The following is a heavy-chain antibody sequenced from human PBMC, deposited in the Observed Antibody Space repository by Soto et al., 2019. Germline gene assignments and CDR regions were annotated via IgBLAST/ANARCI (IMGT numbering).Heavy chain of an antibody. V-gene: IGHV4-30-2*01. CDR2: IYHGGST. Sequence: QLQLQESGSGLVKPSQTLSLTCAVYGGSISRGGYSWSWIRQPPGKGLEWIGYIYHGGSTYYNPSLKSRVTISVDRSKNQFSLKLSSVTAADTAVYYCARAGGLGAVAADYWGQGTLVTVSS. CDR3: ARAGGLGAVAADY. D-gene: IGHD6-19*01. CDR1: GGSISRGGYS. J-gene: IGHJ4*02.